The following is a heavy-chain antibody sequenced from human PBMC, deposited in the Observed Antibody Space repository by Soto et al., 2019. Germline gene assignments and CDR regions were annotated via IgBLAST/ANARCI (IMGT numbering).Heavy chain of an antibody. CDR3: ARLWGSRGAYYYYYMDV. D-gene: IGHD7-27*01. CDR2: IYYSGST. V-gene: IGHV4-59*01. CDR1: GGSISSYY. J-gene: IGHJ6*03. Sequence: SETLSLTCTVSGGSISSYYWSWIRQPPGKGLEWIGYIYYSGSTNYNPSLKSRVTISVDTSKNQFSLKLSSVTAADTAVYYCARLWGSRGAYYYYYMDVWGKGTTVTVSS.